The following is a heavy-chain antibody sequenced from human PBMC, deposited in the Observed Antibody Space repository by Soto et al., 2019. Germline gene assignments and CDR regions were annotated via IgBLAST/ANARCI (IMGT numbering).Heavy chain of an antibody. D-gene: IGHD3-10*01. Sequence: ALVKVSCKASGYTFTSYGISWVRQAPGQGLEWMGWISAYNGNTNYAQKLQGRVTMTTDTSTSTAYMELRSLRSDDTAVYYCARRVETIWFGELPPYYFDYWGQGTLVTVSS. V-gene: IGHV1-18*01. CDR3: ARRVETIWFGELPPYYFDY. CDR2: ISAYNGNT. CDR1: GYTFTSYG. J-gene: IGHJ4*02.